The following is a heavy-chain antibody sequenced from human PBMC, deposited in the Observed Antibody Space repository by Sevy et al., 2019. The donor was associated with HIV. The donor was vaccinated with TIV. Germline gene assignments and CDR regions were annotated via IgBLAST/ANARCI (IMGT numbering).Heavy chain of an antibody. Sequence: GGSLRLSCVTSGFTFRNHAMHWVRQAPGKGLEWVAVISSDGAIKYYADSVKGRFTFSRDNSKNTLYLQMNSLRAEDTAVYYCARALEYSSSYYYYYYGMDVWGQGTTVTVSS. CDR2: ISSDGAIK. CDR3: ARALEYSSSYYYYYYGMDV. CDR1: GFTFRNHA. J-gene: IGHJ6*02. V-gene: IGHV3-30-3*01. D-gene: IGHD6-6*01.